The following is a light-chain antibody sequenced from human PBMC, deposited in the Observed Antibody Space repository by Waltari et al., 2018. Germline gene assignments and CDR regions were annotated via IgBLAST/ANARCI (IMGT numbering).Light chain of an antibody. CDR3: QQHDHLPIT. V-gene: IGKV1-33*01. CDR2: DAS. Sequence: DIQMTQSPSSLSASVGDGVTITCQASQDIANYLNWYQQKPGKVPKLLVYDASNLHSGVPSRFSGSGSGTHFTFTITGLQPEDIATYYCQQHDHLPITFGPGTKVDIK. CDR1: QDIANY. J-gene: IGKJ3*01.